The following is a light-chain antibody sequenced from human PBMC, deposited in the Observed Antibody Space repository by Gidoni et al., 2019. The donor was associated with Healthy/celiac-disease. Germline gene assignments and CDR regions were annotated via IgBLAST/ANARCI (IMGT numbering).Light chain of an antibody. CDR1: QSISSW. J-gene: IGKJ1*01. Sequence: DIQMTQSPSTLSASVGDRVTITCRASQSISSWLAWYQQKPGKAPKLLIYDASNLESGVPSRFSGRGSGTEFTLTISSLQPEDFAAYYCQQYNSYSGTFGQGTKVEIK. CDR2: DAS. CDR3: QQYNSYSGT. V-gene: IGKV1-5*01.